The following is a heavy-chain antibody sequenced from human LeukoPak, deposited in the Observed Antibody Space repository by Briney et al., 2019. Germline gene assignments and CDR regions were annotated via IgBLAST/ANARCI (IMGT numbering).Heavy chain of an antibody. Sequence: TLFLTCTVSGGSISSGGYYWSWIRQHPGKGLEWIGYIYYSGSTYYNPSLKSRVTISVDTSKNQFSLKLSSVTAADTAVYYCARGGDYYDSSGYYEASPAFDYWGQGTLVTVSS. V-gene: IGHV4-31*03. CDR3: ARGGDYYDSSGYYEASPAFDY. D-gene: IGHD3-22*01. CDR2: IYYSGST. CDR1: GGSISSGGYY. J-gene: IGHJ4*02.